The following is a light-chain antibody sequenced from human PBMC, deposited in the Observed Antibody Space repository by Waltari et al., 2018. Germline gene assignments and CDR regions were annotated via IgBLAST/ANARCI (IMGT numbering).Light chain of an antibody. J-gene: IGLJ2*01. CDR1: SSNIGSKS. CDR3: ATWDDSLNGL. Sequence: QSVLTQPPSVSGTPGQRVSISCSGRSSNIGSKSVNWYQQVPGTAPKLLIYSNNQRPSGVPDRFSGSKSGTSASLASSGLQSEDESDYYCATWDDSLNGLFGGGTKLTVL. CDR2: SNN. V-gene: IGLV1-44*01.